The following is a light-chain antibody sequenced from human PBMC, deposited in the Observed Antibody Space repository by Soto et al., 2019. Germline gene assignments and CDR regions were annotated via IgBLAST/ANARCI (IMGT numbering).Light chain of an antibody. CDR3: QQYGSSPAT. J-gene: IGKJ2*01. Sequence: EIVLTQSPGTLSLSPGERATLSCRDSQSVSNNYLAWYQQKPGQAPRLLIYGASNRATGIPDRFSGSGSGTDFTLTISRLEPEDFAVYYCQQYGSSPATFGQGTNLEIK. CDR1: QSVSNNY. CDR2: GAS. V-gene: IGKV3-20*01.